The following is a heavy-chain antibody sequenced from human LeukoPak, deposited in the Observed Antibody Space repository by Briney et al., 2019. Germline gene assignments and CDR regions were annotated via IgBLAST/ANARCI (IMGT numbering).Heavy chain of an antibody. V-gene: IGHV4-59*01. CDR3: ASSDIVTGTTYYFDY. CDR2: VFHSGST. Sequence: SETLSLTCSVSGGSISSYYRFWIRQPPGKGLEWIGYVFHSGSTNYNPSLKSRVTISVDTSKNQFSLKLSSVTAADTAVYYCASSDIVTGTTYYFDYWGQGTPITVSS. CDR1: GGSISSYY. J-gene: IGHJ4*02. D-gene: IGHD1-14*01.